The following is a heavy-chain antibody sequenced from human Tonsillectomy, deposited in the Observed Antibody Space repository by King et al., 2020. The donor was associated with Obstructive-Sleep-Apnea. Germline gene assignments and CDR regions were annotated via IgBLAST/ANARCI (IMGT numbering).Heavy chain of an antibody. D-gene: IGHD2-15*01. V-gene: IGHV3-21*01. J-gene: IGHJ4*02. Sequence: VQLVESGGGLVKPGGSLRLSCAASGFAFNTYSMNWVRQAPGKGLEWVSAISSSSSYIYYAASVKGRFTISRDNANTSLYLQMNSLRAEDTAVYYCARLGGYSSNYWGQGTLVTVSS. CDR2: ISSSSSYI. CDR3: ARLGGYSSNY. CDR1: GFAFNTYS.